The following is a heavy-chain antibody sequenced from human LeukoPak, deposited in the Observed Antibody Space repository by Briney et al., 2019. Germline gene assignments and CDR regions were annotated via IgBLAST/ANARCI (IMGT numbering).Heavy chain of an antibody. CDR1: GYTFTSYG. CDR3: ARDRIAVAALNWFDP. D-gene: IGHD6-19*01. J-gene: IGHJ5*02. CDR2: IGTYNDNT. V-gene: IGHV1-18*01. Sequence: ASVKVSCKASGYTFTSYGLSWVRQAPGQGLEWMGWIGTYNDNTHYAQKFQGRVTMTTDTSTNTAYMELRSLGSDDTAVYYCARDRIAVAALNWFDPWGQGTLVTVSS.